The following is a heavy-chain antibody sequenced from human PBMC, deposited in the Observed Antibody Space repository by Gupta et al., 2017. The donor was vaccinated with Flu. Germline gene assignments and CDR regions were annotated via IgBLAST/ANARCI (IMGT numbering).Heavy chain of an antibody. Sequence: QVHLQQSGPGLVKPSETLSLTCTVSGDPTSLSHWGWSRQPAGRGLGWRGRVAPSGHTNYNPSLRSRLSVSIDTSRNELSLRLTSVTDADTAVYYCARGLCGEDCYMEYYFDSWGQGTQVTVSS. CDR3: ARGLCGEDCYMEYYFDS. CDR2: VAPSGHT. V-gene: IGHV4-4*07. CDR1: GDPTSLSH. D-gene: IGHD2-21*02. J-gene: IGHJ4*02.